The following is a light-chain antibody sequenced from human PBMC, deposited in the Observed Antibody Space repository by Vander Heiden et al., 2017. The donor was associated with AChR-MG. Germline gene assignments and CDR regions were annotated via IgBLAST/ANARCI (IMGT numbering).Light chain of an antibody. CDR1: QSVSSN. CDR3: QHYNNWPPWT. Sequence: EIVMTQSPVTLSVFPGERATLSCRASQSVSSNLAWYQQKPGQAPRLLMYGASNRATGVPARFSGSGSGTEFTLTISSLQSEDFAVYYCQHYNNWPPWTFGQGTKVEIK. CDR2: GAS. V-gene: IGKV3-15*01. J-gene: IGKJ1*01.